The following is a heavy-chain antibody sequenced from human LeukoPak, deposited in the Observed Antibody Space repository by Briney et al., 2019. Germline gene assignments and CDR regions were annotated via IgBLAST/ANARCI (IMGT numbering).Heavy chain of an antibody. J-gene: IGHJ4*02. CDR2: ISGSGGDT. D-gene: IGHD4-17*01. CDR1: GFTFNSYA. V-gene: IGHV3-23*01. Sequence: GGSLRLSCAASGFTFNSYAMSWVRHAPGKGLEWVSGISGSGGDTDYADSVKGRFTISRDNSKNTLYLQMNSLRAEDTAVYYCAKDIGPTVTTIDYWGQGTLVTVSS. CDR3: AKDIGPTVTTIDY.